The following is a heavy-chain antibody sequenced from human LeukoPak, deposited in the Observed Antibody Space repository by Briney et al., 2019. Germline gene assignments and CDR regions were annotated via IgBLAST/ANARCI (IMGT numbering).Heavy chain of an antibody. CDR3: ARDLVHDYVWGSYRPKAGCWFDP. J-gene: IGHJ5*02. D-gene: IGHD3-16*02. Sequence: PGGSLRLSCAASGFTFSSYWMSWVRQAPGKGLEWVANIKQDGSEKYYVDSVKGRFTISRDNAKNSLYLQMNSLRAEDTAVYYCARDLVHDYVWGSYRPKAGCWFDPWGQGTLVTVSS. CDR2: IKQDGSEK. V-gene: IGHV3-7*01. CDR1: GFTFSSYW.